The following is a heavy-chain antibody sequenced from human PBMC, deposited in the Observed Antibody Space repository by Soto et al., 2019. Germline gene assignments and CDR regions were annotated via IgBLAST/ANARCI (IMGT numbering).Heavy chain of an antibody. V-gene: IGHV3-23*01. CDR3: ARNSSGMDV. J-gene: IGHJ6*02. CDR1: GFSFSTYA. CDR2: IGGSGSAT. D-gene: IGHD3-22*01. Sequence: EVKLLESGGGLAQPGGSLRLSCAVSGFSFSTYAMSWVRQAPGKGLDWVSGIGGSGSATYYADSVKGRFTISRDNPKNTLYLQMNRLRVDDTAVYYCARNSSGMDVWGQGTTVSVSS.